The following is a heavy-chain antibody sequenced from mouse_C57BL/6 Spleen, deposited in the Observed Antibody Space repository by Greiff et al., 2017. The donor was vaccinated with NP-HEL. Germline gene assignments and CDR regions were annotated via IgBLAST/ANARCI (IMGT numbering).Heavy chain of an antibody. Sequence: EVKLVESGGGLVQPGGSMKLSCAASGFTFSDAWMDWVRQSPEKGLEWVAEIRNKANNHATYYAESVKGRFTISRAASKSSVYLQMNSLRAEDTGIYYCTRRAYYSNSVFDYWGQGTTLTVSS. CDR2: IRNKANNHAT. V-gene: IGHV6-6*01. CDR1: GFTFSDAW. D-gene: IGHD2-5*01. J-gene: IGHJ2*01. CDR3: TRRAYYSNSVFDY.